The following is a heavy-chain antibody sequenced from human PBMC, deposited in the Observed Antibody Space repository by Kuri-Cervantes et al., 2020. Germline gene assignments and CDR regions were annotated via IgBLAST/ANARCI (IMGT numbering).Heavy chain of an antibody. D-gene: IGHD3-22*01. CDR1: GYTFTGYY. CDR3: AREFPLHSSGYSR. CDR2: INPNSGDT. Sequence: ASVKVSCKASGYTFTGYYMHWVRQAPGQGLEWMGWINPNSGDTNYAQKFQGRVTMTRDTPTSTAYTELSRLRSDDTAVYYCAREFPLHSSGYSRWGQGTLVTVSS. J-gene: IGHJ4*02. V-gene: IGHV1-2*02.